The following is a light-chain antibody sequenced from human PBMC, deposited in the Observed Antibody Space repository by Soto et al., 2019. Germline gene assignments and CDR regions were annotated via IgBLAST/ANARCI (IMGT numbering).Light chain of an antibody. Sequence: QSVLTQPPSASGTPGQRVTISCSGSSSNIGSNTVNWYQQLPGTAPQLLIYNNNQRPSGVPDRFSGSKSGTSASLAISGLQSEDEANYYCAASDDRLSGPVFGGGTKLTVL. V-gene: IGLV1-44*01. CDR3: AASDDRLSGPV. CDR2: NNN. CDR1: SSNIGSNT. J-gene: IGLJ2*01.